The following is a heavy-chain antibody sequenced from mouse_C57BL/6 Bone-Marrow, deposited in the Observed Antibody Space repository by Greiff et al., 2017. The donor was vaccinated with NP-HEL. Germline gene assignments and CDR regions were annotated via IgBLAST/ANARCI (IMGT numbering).Heavy chain of an antibody. Sequence: QVQRVESGAELVKPGASVKISCKASGYAFSSYWMNWVKQRPGKGLEWIGQIYPGDGDTNYNGKFKGKATLTADKSSSTAYMQLSSLTSEDSAVYFCASRGGYYYGLDYWGQGTTLTVSS. D-gene: IGHD1-1*01. J-gene: IGHJ2*01. V-gene: IGHV1-80*01. CDR3: ASRGGYYYGLDY. CDR2: IYPGDGDT. CDR1: GYAFSSYW.